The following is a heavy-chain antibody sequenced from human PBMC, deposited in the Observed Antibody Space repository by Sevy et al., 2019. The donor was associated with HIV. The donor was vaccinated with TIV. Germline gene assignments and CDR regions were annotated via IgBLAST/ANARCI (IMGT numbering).Heavy chain of an antibody. CDR2: ISAYNGNT. CDR1: GYTFTSYG. CDR3: ARAHDHSNYAIVDY. Sequence: ASVKVSCKASGYTFTSYGISWVRQAPGQGLEWMGWISAYNGNTNYAQKLQGRVTMTTDTSTSTAYMELRSLRSDDTAVYYCARAHDHSNYAIVDYWGQGTLVTVSS. V-gene: IGHV1-18*01. J-gene: IGHJ4*02. D-gene: IGHD4-4*01.